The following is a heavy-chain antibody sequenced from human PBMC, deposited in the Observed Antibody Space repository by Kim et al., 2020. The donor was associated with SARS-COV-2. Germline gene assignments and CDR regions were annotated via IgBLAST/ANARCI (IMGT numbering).Heavy chain of an antibody. V-gene: IGHV3-23*01. Sequence: GGSLRLSCAASGFMFSNYAMTWVRQAPGKGLEWVAAIVSSGDFTYYADSVKGRFTISRDNSKNTLYLQMNSLRVEDTALYYCAKWARNSGLFDSWGQGTPVTVSS. CDR3: AKWARNSGLFDS. CDR2: IVSSGDFT. CDR1: GFMFSNYA. J-gene: IGHJ4*02. D-gene: IGHD6-19*01.